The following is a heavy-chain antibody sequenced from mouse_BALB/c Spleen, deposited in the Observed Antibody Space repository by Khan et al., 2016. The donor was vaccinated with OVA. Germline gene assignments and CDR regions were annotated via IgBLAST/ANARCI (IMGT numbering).Heavy chain of an antibody. V-gene: IGHV2-2*01. J-gene: IGHJ3*01. Sequence: VQLQESGPGLVRPSQTLSITCTVTGFSLTTYGVHWVRQSPGKDLDWLGVIRSAGKTDYNAAFISRLSITKDNSKSQVFFKMNSLQADDTAMYYCARDSYMYDFTYWGQGTLVTVSA. CDR2: IRSAGKT. CDR1: GFSLTTYG. CDR3: ARDSYMYDFTY. D-gene: IGHD2-14*01.